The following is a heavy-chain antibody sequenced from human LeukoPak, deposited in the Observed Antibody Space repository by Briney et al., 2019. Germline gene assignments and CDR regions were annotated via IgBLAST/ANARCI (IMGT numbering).Heavy chain of an antibody. CDR1: GGSISSGDYY. D-gene: IGHD2-15*01. J-gene: IGHJ5*02. Sequence: SQTLSVTCTVSGGSISSGDYYWSWIRQPPGKGLEWIGYIYYSGSTYYNPSLKSRVTISVDTSKNQFSLKLSSVTAADTAVYYCAREPPGPGGFNWFDPWGQGTLVTVSS. V-gene: IGHV4-30-4*01. CDR2: IYYSGST. CDR3: AREPPGPGGFNWFDP.